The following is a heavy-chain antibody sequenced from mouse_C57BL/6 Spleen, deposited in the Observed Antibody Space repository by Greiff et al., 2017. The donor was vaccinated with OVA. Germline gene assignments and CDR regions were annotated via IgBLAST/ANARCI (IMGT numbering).Heavy chain of an antibody. J-gene: IGHJ2*01. D-gene: IGHD4-1*01. CDR3: ARGLELGRGNYFDY. CDR1: GYTFTSYW. Sequence: QVQLQQPGAELVRPGTSVKLSCKASGYTFTSYWMHWVKQRPGQGLEWIGVIDPSDSYTNYNQKFKGKATLTVDTSSSTAYMQLSSLTSEDSAVYYCARGLELGRGNYFDYWGQGTTLTVPS. CDR2: IDPSDSYT. V-gene: IGHV1-59*01.